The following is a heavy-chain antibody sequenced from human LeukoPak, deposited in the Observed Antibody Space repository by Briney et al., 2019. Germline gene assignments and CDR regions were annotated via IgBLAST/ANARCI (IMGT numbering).Heavy chain of an antibody. D-gene: IGHD6-13*01. CDR3: ARGGIGAAGPQVGYYYYYYMDV. Sequence: ASVKVSCKASVGTFSSYAISWVRQAPGQGLEWMGGIIPIFGTANYAQKFQGRVTITTDESTSTAYMELSSLRSEDTAVYYCARGGIGAAGPQVGYYYYYYMDVWGKGTTVTVSS. CDR1: VGTFSSYA. CDR2: IIPIFGTA. J-gene: IGHJ6*03. V-gene: IGHV1-69*05.